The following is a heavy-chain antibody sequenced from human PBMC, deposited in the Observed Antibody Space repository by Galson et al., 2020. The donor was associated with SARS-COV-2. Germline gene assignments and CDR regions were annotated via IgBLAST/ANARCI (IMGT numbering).Heavy chain of an antibody. V-gene: IGHV4-4*07. CDR2: MYISGST. CDR3: ARDENYGLFDY. J-gene: IGHJ4*02. CDR1: GDSISNNY. Sequence: ETSETLSLTCTVSGDSISNNYWNWIRQPAGKGLEWIGRMYISGSTNYNPSLRSRVTMSLDTSKNQFSLKPNSVTAADTAVYYCARDENYGLFDYWGQGTLVTVSS. D-gene: IGHD1-7*01.